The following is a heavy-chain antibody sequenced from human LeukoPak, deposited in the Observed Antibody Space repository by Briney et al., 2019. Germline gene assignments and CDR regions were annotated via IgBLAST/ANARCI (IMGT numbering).Heavy chain of an antibody. CDR3: ARAVGYCSGGSCSLDY. V-gene: IGHV4-4*02. CDR1: GGPISSSNW. D-gene: IGHD2-15*01. CDR2: IYHSGST. Sequence: SGTLSLTCAVSGGPISSSNWWSWVRQPPGKGLEWIGEIYHSGSTNYNPSLKSRVTISVDKSKNQFSLKLSSVTAADTAVYYCARAVGYCSGGSCSLDYWGQGTLVTVSS. J-gene: IGHJ4*02.